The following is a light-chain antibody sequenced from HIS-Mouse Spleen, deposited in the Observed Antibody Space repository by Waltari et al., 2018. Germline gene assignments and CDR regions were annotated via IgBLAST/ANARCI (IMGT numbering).Light chain of an antibody. CDR1: SSDVGGYNY. CDR2: EVS. V-gene: IGLV2-8*01. Sequence: QSALTQPPSASGSPGQSVTISCTGTSSDVGGYNYVSWYQQHPGKAPKLMIYEVSKRPSGVPDRFSGSKSGNTASLTISGLQAEDEADYYCCSYAGSSPYVVFGGVTKLTVL. CDR3: CSYAGSSPYVV. J-gene: IGLJ2*01.